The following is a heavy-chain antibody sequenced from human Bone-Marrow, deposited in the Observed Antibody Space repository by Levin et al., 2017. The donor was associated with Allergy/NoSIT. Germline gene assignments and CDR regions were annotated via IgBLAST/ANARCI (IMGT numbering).Heavy chain of an antibody. CDR2: ISWNSGSI. V-gene: IGHV3-9*01. J-gene: IGHJ3*02. D-gene: IGHD3-3*01. CDR1: GFTFDDYA. Sequence: SLKISCAASGFTFDDYAMHWVRQAPGKGLEWVSGISWNSGSIGYADSVKGRFTISRDNAKNSLYLQMNSLRAEDTALYYCAKDTGFGVVTPDAFDIWGQGTMVTVSS. CDR3: AKDTGFGVVTPDAFDI.